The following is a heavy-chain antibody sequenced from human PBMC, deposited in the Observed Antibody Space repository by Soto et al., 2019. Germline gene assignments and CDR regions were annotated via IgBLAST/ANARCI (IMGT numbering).Heavy chain of an antibody. CDR3: AMVDVYVTPSPQDV. J-gene: IGHJ6*04. CDR2: INTYNGNT. CDR1: GYTFTRYG. Sequence: QVQLVQSGAEVKNPGASVKVSCKASGYTFTRYGIGWARQAPGQGLEWMGWINTYNGNTNYAQNVQGRANLTTDKSTSTALMESRSLRSNDTAIYYCAMVDVYVTPSPQDVWGEGTTVIVSS. D-gene: IGHD3-16*01. V-gene: IGHV1-18*01.